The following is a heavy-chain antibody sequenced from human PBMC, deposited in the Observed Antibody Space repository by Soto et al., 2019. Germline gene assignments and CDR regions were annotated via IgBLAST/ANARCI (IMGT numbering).Heavy chain of an antibody. V-gene: IGHV1-46*01. CDR3: ARAFEVVTAIYAQRAFEI. J-gene: IGHJ3*02. CDR1: VYTFTSYY. CDR2: INPSGGST. Sequence: ASVKVSCKASVYTFTSYYMHWVRQAPGQGLEWMGIINPSGGSTSYAQKFQGRVTITRDTSTSTVYMELSSLRSEDTAVYYCARAFEVVTAIYAQRAFEIWGQGTMVTVSS. D-gene: IGHD2-21*02.